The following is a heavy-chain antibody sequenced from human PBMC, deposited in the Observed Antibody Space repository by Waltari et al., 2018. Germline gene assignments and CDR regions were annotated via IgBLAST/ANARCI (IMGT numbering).Heavy chain of an antibody. V-gene: IGHV3-53*01. CDR2: IYSGGST. CDR1: GFTVSSNY. Sequence: EVQLVESGGGLIQPGGSLRLSCAASGFTVSSNYMSWVRQAPGKGLEWVSVIYSGGSTYYADSVKGRFTISRDNSKNTLYLQMNSLRAEDTAVYYCARTYYDFWSGRSWYFDLWGRGTLVTVSS. D-gene: IGHD3-3*01. J-gene: IGHJ2*01. CDR3: ARTYYDFWSGRSWYFDL.